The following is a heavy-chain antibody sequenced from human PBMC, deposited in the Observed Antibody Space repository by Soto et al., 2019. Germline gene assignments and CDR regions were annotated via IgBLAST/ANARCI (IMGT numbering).Heavy chain of an antibody. V-gene: IGHV4-59*08. CDR1: GGSIRSYY. J-gene: IGHJ6*02. D-gene: IGHD2-21*02. CDR2: IYYSGST. Sequence: SETLSLTCTVSGGSIRSYYWSWIRQPPGKGLEWIGNIYYSGSTNYNPSLKSRVTISVDTSKNQFSLKLSSVTAADTAVYYCARNVVTAEHYYYAMDVWGQGTTVTVSS. CDR3: ARNVVTAEHYYYAMDV.